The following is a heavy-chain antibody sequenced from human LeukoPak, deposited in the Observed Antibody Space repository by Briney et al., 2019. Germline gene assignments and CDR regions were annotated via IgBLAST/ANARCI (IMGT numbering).Heavy chain of an antibody. V-gene: IGHV1-3*01. D-gene: IGHD2-2*01. CDR2: INAGNGNT. CDR1: GYTFTSYA. J-gene: IGHJ4*02. CDR3: ARGYCSSTSCYFSGVY. Sequence: ASVKVSCKASGYTFTSYAMHWVRQAPGQRLEWMGWINAGNGNTKYSQKFQGRVTITRDTSASTAYMELSSLRSEDTAVYYCARGYCSSTSCYFSGVYRGQGTLVTVSS.